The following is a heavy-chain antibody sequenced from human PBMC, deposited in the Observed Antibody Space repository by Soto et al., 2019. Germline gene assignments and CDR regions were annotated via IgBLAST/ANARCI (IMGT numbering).Heavy chain of an antibody. Sequence: GGSLRLSCAASVFTFSSYGMHWVRQAPGKGLEWVAVISYDGSNKYYADSVKGRFTISRDNSKNTLYLQMNSLRAEDTAVYYCAKPPHTAMALYYYAYRGQRSLVPVSS. CDR3: AKPPHTAMALYYYAY. V-gene: IGHV3-30*18. CDR2: ISYDGSNK. CDR1: VFTFSSYG. D-gene: IGHD5-18*01. J-gene: IGHJ4*02.